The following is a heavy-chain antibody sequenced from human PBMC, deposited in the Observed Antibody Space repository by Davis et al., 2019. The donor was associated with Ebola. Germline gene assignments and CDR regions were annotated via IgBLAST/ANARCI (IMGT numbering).Heavy chain of an antibody. CDR3: ARGVSCSGGSCYYYFDY. CDR1: GGSISSGGYY. J-gene: IGHJ4*02. Sequence: PSETLSLTCTVSGGSISSGGYYWSWIRQHPGKGLEWIGYIYYSGSTYYNPSLKSRVTISVDTSKNQFSLKLSSVTAADTAVYYCARGVSCSGGSCYYYFDYWGQGTLVTVSS. V-gene: IGHV4-31*03. D-gene: IGHD2-15*01. CDR2: IYYSGST.